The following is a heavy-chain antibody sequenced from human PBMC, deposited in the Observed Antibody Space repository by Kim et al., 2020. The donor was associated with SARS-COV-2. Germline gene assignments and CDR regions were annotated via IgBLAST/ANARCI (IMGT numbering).Heavy chain of an antibody. Sequence: GASLKISCKGSGYSFTSYWFGWVRQMPGKGLEWMGIIYPGDSDTRYSPSFQGQVTISADKSISTAYLQWSSLKASDTAMYYCARHASGGSYVYYYYGMDVWGQGTTVTVSS. CDR3: ARHASGGSYVYYYYGMDV. V-gene: IGHV5-51*01. CDR2: IYPGDSDT. CDR1: GYSFTSYW. J-gene: IGHJ6*02. D-gene: IGHD1-26*01.